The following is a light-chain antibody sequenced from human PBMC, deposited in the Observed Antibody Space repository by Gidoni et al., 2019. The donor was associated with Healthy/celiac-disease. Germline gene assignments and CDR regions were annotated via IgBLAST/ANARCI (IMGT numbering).Light chain of an antibody. CDR1: RPNIGRNT. CDR2: SNN. J-gene: IGLJ2*01. V-gene: IGLV1-44*01. Sequence: QSVLTQPPSASGTPGQRVTISWSGSRPNIGRNTVNWYQQLPGTAPKLLIYSNNQRPSGVPDRFSGSKSGTSASLAIRGLQSEDEADYYCAAWDDSLNGPVFGGGTKLTVL. CDR3: AAWDDSLNGPV.